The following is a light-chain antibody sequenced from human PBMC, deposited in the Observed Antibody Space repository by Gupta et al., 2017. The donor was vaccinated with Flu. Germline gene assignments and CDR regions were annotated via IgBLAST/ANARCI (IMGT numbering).Light chain of an antibody. J-gene: IGLJ3*02. CDR3: QTWGTGIWV. CDR1: SGHSSYA. CDR2: LNSDGSH. V-gene: IGLV4-69*01. Sequence: QLVLPQSPSASASLGASVTLTCTLSSGHSSYATAWHQQQPEKGPRYLMKLNSDGSHSKGDGIPDRFSGSSSGAERDLTISSLQAEDEADYDCQTWGTGIWVFGGGTKLTVL.